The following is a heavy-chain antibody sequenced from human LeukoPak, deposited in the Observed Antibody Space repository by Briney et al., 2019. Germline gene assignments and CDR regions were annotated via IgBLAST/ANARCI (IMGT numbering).Heavy chain of an antibody. CDR3: ARRGIAAAGPRY. CDR1: GGSISSSNW. V-gene: IGHV4-4*02. D-gene: IGHD6-13*01. Sequence: SETLSLTCAVSGGSISSSNWWSWVRQPPGKGLEWIGEINHSGSTNYNPSLKSRVTISVDTSKNQFSLKLSSVTAADTAVYYCARRGIAAAGPRYWGQGTLVTVSS. CDR2: INHSGST. J-gene: IGHJ4*02.